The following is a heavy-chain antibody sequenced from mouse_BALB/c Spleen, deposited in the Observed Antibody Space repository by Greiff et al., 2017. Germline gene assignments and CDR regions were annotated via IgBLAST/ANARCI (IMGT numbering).Heavy chain of an antibody. V-gene: IGHV1-15*01. D-gene: IGHD2-14*01. CDR2: IDPETGGT. CDR3: TRWGAYYRPGVDY. CDR1: GYTFTDYE. J-gene: IGHJ4*01. Sequence: VKLQESGAELVRPGASVTLSCKASGYTFTDYEMHWVKQTPVHGLEWIGAIDPETGGTAYNQKFKGKATLTADKSSSTAYMELRSLTSEDSAVYYCTRWGAYYRPGVDYWGQGTSVTVSS.